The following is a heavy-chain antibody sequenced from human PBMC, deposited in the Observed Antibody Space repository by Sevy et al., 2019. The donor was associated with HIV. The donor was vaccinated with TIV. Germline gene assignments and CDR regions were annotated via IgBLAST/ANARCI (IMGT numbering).Heavy chain of an antibody. CDR2: IYYSGST. D-gene: IGHD5-12*01. Sequence: SETLSLTCTVSGGSISSYYWSWIRQPPGKGLEWIGYIYYSGSTNYNPSLKSRVTISVDTSKNQFSLKLSSVTAADTAVYYCARTGTRGYSGYGDFDYWGQGTLVTVSS. CDR1: GGSISSYY. V-gene: IGHV4-59*01. CDR3: ARTGTRGYSGYGDFDY. J-gene: IGHJ4*02.